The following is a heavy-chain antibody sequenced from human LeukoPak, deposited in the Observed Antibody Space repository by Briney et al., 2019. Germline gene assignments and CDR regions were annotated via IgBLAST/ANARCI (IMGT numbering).Heavy chain of an antibody. Sequence: SETLSLTCTVSGGSINSYYWSWIRQPAGKGLEWIGRIYTSGGTNYNPSLKSRVTMSVDTSKNQFSLKLSSVTAADTAVYYCAKSNGYGLVDIWGQGTMVTVSS. J-gene: IGHJ3*02. V-gene: IGHV4-4*07. CDR1: GGSINSYY. CDR2: IYTSGGT. CDR3: AKSNGYGLVDI. D-gene: IGHD3-10*01.